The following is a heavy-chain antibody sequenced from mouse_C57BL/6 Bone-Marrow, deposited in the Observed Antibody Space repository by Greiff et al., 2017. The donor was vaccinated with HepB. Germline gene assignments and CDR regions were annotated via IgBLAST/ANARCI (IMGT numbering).Heavy chain of an antibody. D-gene: IGHD1-1*01. CDR3: TRDITTVVDWYFDV. J-gene: IGHJ1*03. CDR2: ISSGGDYI. Sequence: EVKVEESGEGLVKPGGSLKLSCAASGFTFSSYAMSWVRQTPEKRLEWVAYISSGGDYIYYADTVKGRFTISRDNARNTLYLQMSSLKSEDTAMYYCTRDITTVVDWYFDVWGTGTTVTVSS. CDR1: GFTFSSYA. V-gene: IGHV5-9-1*02.